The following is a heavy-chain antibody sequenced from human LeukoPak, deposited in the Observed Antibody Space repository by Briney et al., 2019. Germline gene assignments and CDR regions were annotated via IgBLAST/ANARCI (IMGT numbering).Heavy chain of an antibody. CDR1: GFTFSNYP. J-gene: IGHJ6*03. CDR3: ASVLLYYYYMDA. D-gene: IGHD3-10*01. Sequence: PGGSLRLSCAASGFTFSNYPMHWVRQAPGKGLEWVAVVSDDGNNIYYADSVKGRFTISRDNSKNSLYLQMNSLRAEDTAVYYCASVLLYYYYMDAWGKGTTVTVSS. CDR2: VSDDGNNI. V-gene: IGHV3-30*04.